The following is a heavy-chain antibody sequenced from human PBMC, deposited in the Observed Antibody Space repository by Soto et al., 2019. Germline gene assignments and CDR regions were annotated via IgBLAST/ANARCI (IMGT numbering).Heavy chain of an antibody. V-gene: IGHV1-8*01. CDR1: GYTFTSYD. CDR2: MNPDSGDT. Sequence: QVQLVQSGAEVRTPGASVKVSCKASGYTFTSYDINWVRQATGQGPEWMGWMNPDSGDTGYVQNSPRRGTVTSNPAISTAYVERSSLRSEDTAVYYCARSVGGSNVTFHSWGQGPLVTVSS. J-gene: IGHJ4*02. D-gene: IGHD3-10*01. CDR3: ARSVGGSNVTFHS.